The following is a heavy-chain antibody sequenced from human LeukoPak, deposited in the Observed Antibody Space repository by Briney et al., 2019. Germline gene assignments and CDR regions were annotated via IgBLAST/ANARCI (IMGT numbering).Heavy chain of an antibody. J-gene: IGHJ5*02. CDR2: FDPEDGET. CDR3: ATQRASGYSSSWYPAYSWFDP. V-gene: IGHV1-24*01. Sequence: ASVKVSCKVSGYTLTELSMHWVRQAPGKGLEWMGGFDPEDGETIYAQKFQGRVTMTEDTSTDTAYMELSSLRSEDTAVYYCATQRASGYSSSWYPAYSWFDPWGQGTLVTVSS. D-gene: IGHD6-13*01. CDR1: GYTLTELS.